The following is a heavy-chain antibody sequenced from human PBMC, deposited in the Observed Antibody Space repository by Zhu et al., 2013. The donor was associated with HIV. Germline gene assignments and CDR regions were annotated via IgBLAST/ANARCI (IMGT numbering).Heavy chain of an antibody. V-gene: IGHV1-69*01. CDR1: GGTFSSYA. CDR2: IIPIFGTA. CDR3: ARDSNVYDFWSGYPHYYYYYYGMDV. D-gene: IGHD3-3*01. J-gene: IGHJ6*02. Sequence: QVQLVQSGAEVKKPGSSVKVSCKASGGTFSSYAISWVRQAPGQGLEWMGGIIPIFGTANYAQKFQGRVTITADESTSTAYMELSSLRSEDTAVYYCARDSNVYDFWSGYPHYYYYYYGMDVWGRRTTVTVSS.